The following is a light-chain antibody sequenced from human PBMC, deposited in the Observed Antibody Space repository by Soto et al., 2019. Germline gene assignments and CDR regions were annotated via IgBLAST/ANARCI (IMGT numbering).Light chain of an antibody. CDR2: DTS. Sequence: QTVVTQEPSLTVSPGGTVTLTCGSSTGAVTSGHYPYRFQQKPGQAPRILIYDTSNKHSWTPARFSGSLLGGKAALTLSGAQPEDEAEYYCLLSYSGPRVFGGGTKLTVL. CDR1: TGAVTSGHY. J-gene: IGLJ2*01. V-gene: IGLV7-46*01. CDR3: LLSYSGPRV.